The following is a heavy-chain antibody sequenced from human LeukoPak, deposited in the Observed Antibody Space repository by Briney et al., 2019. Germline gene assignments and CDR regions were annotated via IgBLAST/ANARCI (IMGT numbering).Heavy chain of an antibody. D-gene: IGHD3-22*01. CDR3: ARVPIDNSGYRYFASAFDI. CDR2: INTNTGNP. Sequence: GASVKVSCKASGYTFTSYAMNWVRQAPGQGLEWMGWINTNTGNPTYAQGFTGRFVFSLDTSVSTAYLQISSLKAEDTAVYYCARVPIDNSGYRYFASAFDIWGQGTMVTVSS. V-gene: IGHV7-4-1*02. J-gene: IGHJ3*02. CDR1: GYTFTSYA.